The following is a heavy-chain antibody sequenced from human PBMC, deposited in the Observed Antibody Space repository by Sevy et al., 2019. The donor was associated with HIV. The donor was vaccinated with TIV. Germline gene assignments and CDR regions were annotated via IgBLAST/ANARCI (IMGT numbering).Heavy chain of an antibody. CDR1: GFTVSTNY. Sequence: GGSLRLSCAASGFTVSTNYMSWVRQAPGKGLEWLSVIYSGGSTYYADSVKGRFTISRDNSKNTLYLQMNSLRAEDTAVYYCARGSGYSSGANAFDIWGQGTMVTVSS. CDR3: ARGSGYSSGANAFDI. V-gene: IGHV3-66*02. J-gene: IGHJ3*02. CDR2: IYSGGST. D-gene: IGHD6-19*01.